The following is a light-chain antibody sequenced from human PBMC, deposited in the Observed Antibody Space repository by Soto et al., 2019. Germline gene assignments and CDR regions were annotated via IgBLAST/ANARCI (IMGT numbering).Light chain of an antibody. CDR2: DAS. CDR1: QSVSSY. J-gene: IGKJ5*01. CDR3: QQRSNWPIT. Sequence: EIVFTVSPATLSLSPGEEATLSCRASQSVSSYLAWYQQKPGQAPRLLIYDASNRATGIPARFSGSGSGTDLTLTISSLEPEDFAVYYCQQRSNWPITFGQGTRLEIK. V-gene: IGKV3-11*01.